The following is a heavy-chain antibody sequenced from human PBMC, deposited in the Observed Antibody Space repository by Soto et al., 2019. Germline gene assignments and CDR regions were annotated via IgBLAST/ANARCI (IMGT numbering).Heavy chain of an antibody. CDR1: SGSISSSNW. CDR2: IYHSGST. J-gene: IGHJ4*02. V-gene: IGHV4-4*02. CDR3: ARGDFTYYYGSGSPRAYFD. D-gene: IGHD3-10*01. Sequence: SETLSLTCAVSSGSISSSNWWSWVRQPPGKGLEWIGEIYHSGSTNYNPSLKSRVTISVDKSKNQFSLKLSSVTAADTAVYYCARGDFTYYYGSGSPRAYFDWGQGTLVTVSS.